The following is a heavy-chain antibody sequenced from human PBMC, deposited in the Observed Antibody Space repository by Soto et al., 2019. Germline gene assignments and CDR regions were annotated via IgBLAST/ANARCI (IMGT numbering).Heavy chain of an antibody. J-gene: IGHJ6*02. CDR1: GFTVSSNY. V-gene: IGHV3-53*01. CDR2: IYSGGST. Sequence: GGSLRLSCAASGFTVSSNYMSWVRQAPGKGLEWVSVIYSGGSTYYADSVKGRFTISRDNSKNTLYLQMNSLRAEDTAVYYCARSKSDLYYYYGMDVWGQGTTVTVSS. D-gene: IGHD4-4*01. CDR3: ARSKSDLYYYYGMDV.